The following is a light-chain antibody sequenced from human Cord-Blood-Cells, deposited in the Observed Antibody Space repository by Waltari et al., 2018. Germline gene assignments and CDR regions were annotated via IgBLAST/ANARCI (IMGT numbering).Light chain of an antibody. CDR2: DVS. V-gene: IGLV2-14*01. Sequence: QSALTQPASVSGSPGQSITIPCTGTSSDVGGYNYVSWYPQHPGKAPKLMIYDVSKRPSGVSERFSGSKSGNTASLTISGLQAEDEADYYCSSYTSSSTLVFGGGTKLTVL. CDR3: SSYTSSSTLV. J-gene: IGLJ3*02. CDR1: SSDVGGYNY.